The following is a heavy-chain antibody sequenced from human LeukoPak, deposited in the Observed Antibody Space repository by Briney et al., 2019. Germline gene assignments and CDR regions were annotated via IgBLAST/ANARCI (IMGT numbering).Heavy chain of an antibody. D-gene: IGHD1-26*01. Sequence: SETLSLTCAVYGGSFSGYYWSWIRQPPGKGLEWIGEINHSGSTNYNPSLKSRVTISVDTSKNQFSLKLSSVTAADTAVYYCARSGSYGGHFDYWGQGTLVTVSS. J-gene: IGHJ4*02. V-gene: IGHV4-34*01. CDR2: INHSGST. CDR3: ARSGSYGGHFDY. CDR1: GGSFSGYY.